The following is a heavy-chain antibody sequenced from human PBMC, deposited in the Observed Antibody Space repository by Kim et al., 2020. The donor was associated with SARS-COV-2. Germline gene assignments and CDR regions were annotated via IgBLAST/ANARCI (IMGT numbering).Heavy chain of an antibody. D-gene: IGHD5-18*01. J-gene: IGHJ4*02. Sequence: YYADSVNGRFTISRDNSKNTLYLQMNSLRAEDTAVYYCARGYSYGNYFDYWGQGTLVTVSS. V-gene: IGHV3-30*01. CDR3: ARGYSYGNYFDY.